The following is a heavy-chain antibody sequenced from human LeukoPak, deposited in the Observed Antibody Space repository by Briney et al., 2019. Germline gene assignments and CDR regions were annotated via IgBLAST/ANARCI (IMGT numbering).Heavy chain of an antibody. D-gene: IGHD3-10*01. CDR2: ISYDGSYK. CDR1: GFTFSNFG. CDR3: AKELNGGFGTG. J-gene: IGHJ4*02. Sequence: PGRSLRLSCAASGFTFSNFGMHWVRQAPGKGLEWVAVISYDGSYKYYADSVKGRFTISRDNSKNTLYLQMNSLRAEDTAVYYCAKELNGGFGTGWGQGTLVTVSS. V-gene: IGHV3-30*18.